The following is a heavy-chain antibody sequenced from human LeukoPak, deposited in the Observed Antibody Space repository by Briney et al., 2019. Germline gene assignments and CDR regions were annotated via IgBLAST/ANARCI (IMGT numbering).Heavy chain of an antibody. CDR3: ARHPNSNWDY. CDR2: IKEDGSES. CDR1: GFTFSSDW. D-gene: IGHD6-13*01. V-gene: IGHV3-7*03. Sequence: PGESLRLSCAVSGFTFSSDWMTWVRQAPGKGLEWVANIKEDGSESYYVDSVKGRFTISRDNTKNSLYLQMNSLRAEDTAVYYCARHPNSNWDYWGQGTLVTVSS. J-gene: IGHJ4*02.